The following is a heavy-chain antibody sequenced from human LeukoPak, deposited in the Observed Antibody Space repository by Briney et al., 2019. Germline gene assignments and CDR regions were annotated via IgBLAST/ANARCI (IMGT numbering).Heavy chain of an antibody. CDR3: ARAVRGYSYAYLPY. D-gene: IGHD5-18*01. Sequence: GASVKVSCKASGYTFSSYGISWVRQAPGQGLEWMGWIRAYDGNTDYAQNLQGRVTMTTDTSTSTAYMELRSLRSDDTAVYYCARAVRGYSYAYLPYWGQGTLVTVSS. CDR2: IRAYDGNT. CDR1: GYTFSSYG. J-gene: IGHJ4*02. V-gene: IGHV1-18*01.